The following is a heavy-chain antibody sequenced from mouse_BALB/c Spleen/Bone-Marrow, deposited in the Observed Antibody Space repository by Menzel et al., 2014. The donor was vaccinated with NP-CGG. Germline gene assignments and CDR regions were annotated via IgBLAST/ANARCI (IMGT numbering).Heavy chain of an antibody. D-gene: IGHD2-14*01. V-gene: IGHV1-77*01. J-gene: IGHJ4*01. CDR1: GYTFTDYY. CDR3: ARHCRYSYYAMDY. CDR2: IYPGSGNT. Sequence: QVQLQQSGAELARPGASVKLSCKASGYTFTDYYINWVKQRTGQGLEWIGEIYPGSGNTYYNEKFKGKATLTADKSSSTAYMQLSSLTSEDSAVYFCARHCRYSYYAMDYWGQGTSVTVSS.